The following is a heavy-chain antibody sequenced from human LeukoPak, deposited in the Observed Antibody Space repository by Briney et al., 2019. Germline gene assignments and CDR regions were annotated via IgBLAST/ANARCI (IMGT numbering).Heavy chain of an antibody. CDR2: MNPNSGNT. D-gene: IGHD5-18*01. J-gene: IGHJ4*02. V-gene: IGHV1-8*01. CDR1: GYTFTSYD. CDR3: ASAVDGIQLWDFDY. Sequence: ASVKVSCKASGYTFTSYDINWVRQATGQGLEWMGWMNPNSGNTGYAQKFHGRVTMTRNTSISTAYMELSSLRSEDTAVYYCASAVDGIQLWDFDYWGQGTLVTVSS.